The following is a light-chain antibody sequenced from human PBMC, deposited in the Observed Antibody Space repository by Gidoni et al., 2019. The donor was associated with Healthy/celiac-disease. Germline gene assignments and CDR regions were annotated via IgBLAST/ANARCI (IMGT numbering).Light chain of an antibody. J-gene: IGKJ1*01. CDR3: QQFNSYAWT. V-gene: IGKV1-13*02. Sequence: AIQLTQSQSSLSASVGDRVTITCRASQDISSTLAWYQQKPGKAPKLLIYDASSLESGVPSRFSGSGSGTDFTLTISSLQPEDFATYYCQQFNSYAWTFGQGTKVEIK. CDR2: DAS. CDR1: QDISST.